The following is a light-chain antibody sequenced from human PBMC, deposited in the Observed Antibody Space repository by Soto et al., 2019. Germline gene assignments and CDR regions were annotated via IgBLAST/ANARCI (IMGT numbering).Light chain of an antibody. CDR3: CSYAGSSLWV. Sequence: QSALTQPRSVSGSPGQSVTISCTGTSSDVGVYNYVSWYQQHPGKAPQLVIYDVIKRPSGVPYRFSGSKSGNTASLTISGLQAEDEAYYYCCSYAGSSLWVVGGGTKLTVL. V-gene: IGLV2-11*01. J-gene: IGLJ3*02. CDR1: SSDVGVYNY. CDR2: DVI.